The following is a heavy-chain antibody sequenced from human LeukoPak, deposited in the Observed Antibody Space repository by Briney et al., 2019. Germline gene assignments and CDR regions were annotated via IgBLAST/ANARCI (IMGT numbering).Heavy chain of an antibody. J-gene: IGHJ3*02. CDR3: ARDRDFDWLYNLDAFDI. CDR2: ISSSSSYI. D-gene: IGHD3-9*01. CDR1: RFTFSSYN. V-gene: IGHV3-21*01. Sequence: RGSLLQSCAASRFTFSSYNMNWVRQAPGKGLEWVSSISSSSSYIYYADSVKGRFTISRDNAKNSLYLQMNSLRAEDTAVYYCARDRDFDWLYNLDAFDICCEQKTVTVSS.